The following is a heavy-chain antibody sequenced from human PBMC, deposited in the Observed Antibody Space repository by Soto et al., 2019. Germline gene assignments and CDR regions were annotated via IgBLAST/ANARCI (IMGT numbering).Heavy chain of an antibody. CDR2: INWNGGST. J-gene: IGHJ4*02. V-gene: IGHV3-20*04. D-gene: IGHD2-8*01. CDR1: GFTFDDYG. Sequence: VGSLRLSCAASGFTFDDYGMSWVRQAPGKGLEWVSGINWNGGSTGYADSVKGRFTISRDNAKNSLYLQMNSLRAEDTALYYCARATRYCTNGVCYTGDPYFAYSGQGTLVTVSS. CDR3: ARATRYCTNGVCYTGDPYFAY.